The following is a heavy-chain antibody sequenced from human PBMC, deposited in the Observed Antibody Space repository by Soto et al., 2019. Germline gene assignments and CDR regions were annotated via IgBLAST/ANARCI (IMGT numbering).Heavy chain of an antibody. V-gene: IGHV6-1*01. J-gene: IGHJ4*02. Sequence: PSQTLSLTCGISGDSVSSNSAAWNSLRQSPSRGLEWLGRTYYRSKWYNDYAVSVESRITINPDTSKNHFSLQLNFVTPEDTAVYFCARGEQYSGRIFDYWGQGTLVTVPQ. CDR3: ARGEQYSGRIFDY. CDR2: TYYRSKWYN. D-gene: IGHD1-26*01. CDR1: GDSVSSNSAA.